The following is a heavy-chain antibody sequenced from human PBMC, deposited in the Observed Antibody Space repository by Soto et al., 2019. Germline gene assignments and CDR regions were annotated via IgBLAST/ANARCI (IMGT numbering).Heavy chain of an antibody. Sequence: SETLSLTCTVSGASMNSYHWSWIRQPAGKGLEWIGHIHSSGSTNYNPSLKSRVTMSVDTSKNQFSLRLMSLTAADTAVYYCARDQGVAAAGIAWFDPWGQGSLVTVSS. CDR1: GASMNSYH. D-gene: IGHD6-13*01. CDR3: ARDQGVAAAGIAWFDP. J-gene: IGHJ5*02. V-gene: IGHV4-4*07. CDR2: IHSSGST.